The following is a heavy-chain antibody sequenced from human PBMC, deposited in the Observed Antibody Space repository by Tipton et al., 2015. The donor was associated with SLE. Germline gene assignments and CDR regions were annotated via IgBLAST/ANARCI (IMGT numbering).Heavy chain of an antibody. CDR2: IHYSGRD. Sequence: TLSLTCTVSGGSISSNNFFWSWLRQHPGKGLEWIGYIHYSGRDFYNPSPQIRATISVDTSTNQFSPRLSSVTAADTAVYYCARPHDYEDSYDMDVWGQGITVTVSS. J-gene: IGHJ6*02. D-gene: IGHD4-17*01. CDR1: GGSISSNNFF. CDR3: ARPHDYEDSYDMDV. V-gene: IGHV4-31*03.